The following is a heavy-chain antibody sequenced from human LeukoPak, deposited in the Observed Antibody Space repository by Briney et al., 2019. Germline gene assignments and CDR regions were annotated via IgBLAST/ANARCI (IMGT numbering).Heavy chain of an antibody. CDR1: GFTFSDAW. D-gene: IGHD2-15*01. CDR2: IKSKSDGGTI. V-gene: IGHV3-15*01. J-gene: IGHJ4*02. Sequence: GGSLRLSCVGSGFTFSDAWMSWVRQAPGKGLEWVGRIKSKSDGGTIDYAAPAKGRVTISRDDSRNTLYLQMNSLKTEDTAVYYCTTRRQDGWWGQGTLVTVS. CDR3: TTRRQDGW.